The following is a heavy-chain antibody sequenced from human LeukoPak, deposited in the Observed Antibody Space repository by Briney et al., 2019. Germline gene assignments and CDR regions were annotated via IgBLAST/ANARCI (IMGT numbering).Heavy chain of an antibody. J-gene: IGHJ4*02. D-gene: IGHD3-22*01. CDR1: GFTFSRYA. Sequence: PGRSLRLSCAASGFTFSRYAMHWVRQAPGKGLEWVTLIWYDGNNKYYADSVEGRFTISRDNSKNTLYLQMNSLRAEDTAVYYCARDYYDSSGAYYEGGPPTAPPDYWGQGTLVTVSS. CDR3: ARDYYDSSGAYYEGGPPTAPPDY. CDR2: IWYDGNNK. V-gene: IGHV3-33*01.